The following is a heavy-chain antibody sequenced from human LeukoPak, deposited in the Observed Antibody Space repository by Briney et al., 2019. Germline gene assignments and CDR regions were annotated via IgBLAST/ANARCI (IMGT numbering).Heavy chain of an antibody. CDR3: ARHATGDPFDY. CDR2: INSDGSST. V-gene: IGHV3-74*01. Sequence: PGGSLRLSCAASGFTFSSYWMHWVRQAPGKGLVWVSRINSDGSSTNHADSVKGRFTISRDNAKNTLYLQMNSLRAEDTAVYYCARHATGDPFDYWGQGTLVTVSS. J-gene: IGHJ4*02. CDR1: GFTFSSYW.